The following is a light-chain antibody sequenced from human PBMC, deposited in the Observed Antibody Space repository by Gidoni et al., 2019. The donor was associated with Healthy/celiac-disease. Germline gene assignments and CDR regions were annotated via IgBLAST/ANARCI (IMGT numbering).Light chain of an antibody. CDR2: AAS. CDR1: QSISSY. Sequence: GDRVTITCRASQSISSYLNWYQQKPGKAPKLLIYAASSLQSGVPSRFSGSGSGTDFTLTISSLQPEDFATYYCQQSYSTPRTFGQGTKVEIK. J-gene: IGKJ1*01. CDR3: QQSYSTPRT. V-gene: IGKV1-39*01.